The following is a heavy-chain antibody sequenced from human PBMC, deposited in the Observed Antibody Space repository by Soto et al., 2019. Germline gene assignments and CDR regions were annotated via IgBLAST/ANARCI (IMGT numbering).Heavy chain of an antibody. CDR3: ARSNVVAPAAPMLLRFGP. V-gene: IGHV4-31*03. J-gene: IGHJ5*02. CDR2: IYYSGST. Sequence: QVQLQESGPGLVKPSQTLSLTCTVSGGSISSGGYYWSWIRQHPGKGLEWIGYIYYSGSTYYNTSLKSRVTISVDTSKNKYTLKLSSVTAAATAVYYCARSNVVAPAAPMLLRFGPWGQETLVTVSS. D-gene: IGHD2-2*01. CDR1: GGSISSGGYY.